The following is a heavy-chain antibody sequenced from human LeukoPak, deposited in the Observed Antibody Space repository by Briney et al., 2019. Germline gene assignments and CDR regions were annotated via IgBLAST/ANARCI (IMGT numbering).Heavy chain of an antibody. CDR2: IKQDGSEK. CDR1: GFPFSGSW. Sequence: PGGSLRLSCAASGFPFSGSWMDWVRQAPGKGMEWVANIKQDGSEKHYADPVKGRFTISRDNAKNSLFLQMSGLRAEDTAVYYCSRSLDYWGQGALVTVSS. CDR3: SRSLDY. J-gene: IGHJ4*02. V-gene: IGHV3-7*01.